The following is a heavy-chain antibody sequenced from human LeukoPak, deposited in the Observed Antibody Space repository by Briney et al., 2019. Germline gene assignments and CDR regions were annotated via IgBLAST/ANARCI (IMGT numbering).Heavy chain of an antibody. CDR1: GFTFSSYG. V-gene: IGHV3-30*02. J-gene: IGHJ4*02. Sequence: GGSLRLSCAASGFTFSSYGMHWVRQAPGKGLEWVAFIRYDGSNKYYADSVKGRFTISRDNSKNTLYLQMNSLRAEDTAVYYCARDSTGAWGLPVYWGQGTLVTVSS. D-gene: IGHD1-26*01. CDR3: ARDSTGAWGLPVY. CDR2: IRYDGSNK.